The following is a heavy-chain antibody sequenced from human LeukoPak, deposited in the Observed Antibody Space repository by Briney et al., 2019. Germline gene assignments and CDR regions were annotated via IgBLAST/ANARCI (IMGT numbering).Heavy chain of an antibody. CDR3: ARLVLVPRSYYFDY. Sequence: PGGSLRLSCTVSGGSIRSSGYYWGWIRQPPGKGLEWIGSIYSSGSTYYNPSLKSRVTISVDTSNNQFSLKLTSVTAADTAVYYCARLVLVPRSYYFDYWGQGTLVTVFS. D-gene: IGHD6-13*01. CDR1: GGSIRSSGYY. J-gene: IGHJ4*02. V-gene: IGHV4-39*01. CDR2: IYSSGST.